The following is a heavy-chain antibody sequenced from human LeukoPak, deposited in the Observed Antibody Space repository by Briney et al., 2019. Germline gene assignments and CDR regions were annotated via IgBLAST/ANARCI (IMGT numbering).Heavy chain of an antibody. CDR2: ISGAGDDT. V-gene: IGHV3-23*01. D-gene: IGHD1-1*01. Sequence: GGSLRLSCAASGFTFSTYAMIWVRQGPDKGLEWVSAISGAGDDTYYADSVKGRFTISRDNSKNTVHVQMSSLRAEDTAVYYCAKLSGTSGTTSRVLDSWGQGTLVTVSS. J-gene: IGHJ4*02. CDR1: GFTFSTYA. CDR3: AKLSGTSGTTSRVLDS.